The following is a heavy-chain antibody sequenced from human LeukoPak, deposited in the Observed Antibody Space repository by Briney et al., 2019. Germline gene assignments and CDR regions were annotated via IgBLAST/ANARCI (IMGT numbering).Heavy chain of an antibody. CDR1: GYSISSGYY. Sequence: PSETLSLTCAVSGYSISSGYYWGWIRQPPGKGLEWIGSIYHSGSTYYNPSLKSRVTISVDTSKNQFSLKLSSVTAADTAVYYCARGEQQLVPDYWGQGTLVTVSP. D-gene: IGHD6-13*01. V-gene: IGHV4-38-2*01. J-gene: IGHJ4*02. CDR3: ARGEQQLVPDY. CDR2: IYHSGST.